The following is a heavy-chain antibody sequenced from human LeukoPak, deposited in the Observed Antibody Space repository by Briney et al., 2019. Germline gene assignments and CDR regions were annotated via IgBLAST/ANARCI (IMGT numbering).Heavy chain of an antibody. Sequence: GGSLRLSCAASGFTFSDYYMSWIRQAPGKGLEWVSYISSSGSTIYYADSVKGRFTISRDNAKNSLYLQMNSLRSEDTAVYYCAAYDIVVVPAAHHDAFDIWGQGTMVTVSS. V-gene: IGHV3-11*01. CDR3: AAYDIVVVPAAHHDAFDI. J-gene: IGHJ3*02. D-gene: IGHD2-2*01. CDR1: GFTFSDYY. CDR2: ISSSGSTI.